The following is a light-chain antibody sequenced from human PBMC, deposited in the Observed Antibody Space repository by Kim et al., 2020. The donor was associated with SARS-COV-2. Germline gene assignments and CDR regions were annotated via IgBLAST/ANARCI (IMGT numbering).Light chain of an antibody. V-gene: IGKV1-33*01. CDR3: QQYDNPPFT. Sequence: DIQMTQSPSSLSASLGDRVTITCQASQDISNYLNWYQQKPGKAPKLLINDASNLETGVPSRFSGSGSGTDFIFTISSLQPEDVATYFCQQYDNPPFTFGPGTKVDIK. J-gene: IGKJ3*01. CDR1: QDISNY. CDR2: DAS.